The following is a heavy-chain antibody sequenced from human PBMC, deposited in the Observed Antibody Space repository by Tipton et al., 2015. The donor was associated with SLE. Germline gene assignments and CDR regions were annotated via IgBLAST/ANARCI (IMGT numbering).Heavy chain of an antibody. Sequence: LRLSCAASGFAFSSYEMNWIRQPPGKGLEWIGEVFRDGSTNYSPSLESRVTITVDMSKNQFSLRLISVTAADTAVYYCARGCSSSTCEPFYFFGMDVWGQGTTVTVSS. D-gene: IGHD2-2*01. J-gene: IGHJ6*02. V-gene: IGHV4-34*01. CDR1: GFAFSSYE. CDR3: ARGCSSSTCEPFYFFGMDV. CDR2: VFRDGST.